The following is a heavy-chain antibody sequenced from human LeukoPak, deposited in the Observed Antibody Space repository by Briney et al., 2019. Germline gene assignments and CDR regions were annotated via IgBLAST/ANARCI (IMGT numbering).Heavy chain of an antibody. CDR1: GYSFTSYW. CDR3: ARQVAYTSGRTFDF. V-gene: IGHV5-51*01. J-gene: IGHJ4*02. D-gene: IGHD6-19*01. Sequence: GESLKISCKGSGYSFTSYWISWVRQMPGIGLEWMGIIYPGDSDSRYSPSFQGQVTISADKSISTAYLQWSSLKASDTAMYYCARQVAYTSGRTFDFWGQGTLVTVSS. CDR2: IYPGDSDS.